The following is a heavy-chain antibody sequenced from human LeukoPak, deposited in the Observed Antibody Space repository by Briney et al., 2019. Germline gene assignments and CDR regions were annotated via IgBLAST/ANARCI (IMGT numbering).Heavy chain of an antibody. D-gene: IGHD2-2*01. CDR2: IVVGRGNT. J-gene: IGHJ6*03. Sequence: SVKVSCKASGFTFTSSAVQWVRQARGRRLEWIGWIVVGRGNTNYAQKFQERVTITRDMSTSTAYMELSSLRSEDTAVYYCTVGYLPAANYYCYYYMDVWGKGTTVTVSS. V-gene: IGHV1-58*01. CDR3: TVGYLPAANYYCYYYMDV. CDR1: GFTFTSSA.